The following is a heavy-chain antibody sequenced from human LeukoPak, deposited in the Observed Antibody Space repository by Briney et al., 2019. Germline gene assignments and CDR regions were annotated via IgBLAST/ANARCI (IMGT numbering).Heavy chain of an antibody. CDR1: GGSLSNYY. CDR3: VRGFSGVVGDY. Sequence: SETLSLTCTVYGGSLSNYYWGWIRQPPGKGLEWIGEIKPGGITNYNPSLKSRVTISLDTSKNQLSLKLISATAADTAVYYCVRGFSGVVGDYWGQGTLVTVSS. J-gene: IGHJ4*02. V-gene: IGHV4-34*01. D-gene: IGHD3-10*01. CDR2: IKPGGIT.